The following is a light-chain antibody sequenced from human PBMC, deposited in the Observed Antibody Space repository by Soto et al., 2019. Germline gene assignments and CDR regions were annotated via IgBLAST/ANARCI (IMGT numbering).Light chain of an antibody. Sequence: EIVLTQSPGTMSLSPGERATLSGRASQSVSSSYLAWYQQKPGQSPRLLIYGAFSSATGIPDRFSGSGSGTDFTLTISRLEPEDFAVYYCQQYDSSPRVTFGGGTKVEIK. CDR2: GAF. J-gene: IGKJ4*01. CDR1: QSVSSSY. CDR3: QQYDSSPRVT. V-gene: IGKV3-20*01.